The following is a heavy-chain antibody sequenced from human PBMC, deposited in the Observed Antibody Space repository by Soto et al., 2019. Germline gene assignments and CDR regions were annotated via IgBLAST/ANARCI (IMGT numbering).Heavy chain of an antibody. D-gene: IGHD4-17*01. CDR1: GFTFSGYA. Sequence: PGGSLRLCWAASGFTFSGYAMSWVRQAPGKGLEWVSAISGSGSSTYYADSVKGRFTISRDNSKNTLYLQMNSLRAEDTAVYYCAKSGDLYYFAYWGQGTLVTVSS. V-gene: IGHV3-23*01. CDR2: ISGSGSST. CDR3: AKSGDLYYFAY. J-gene: IGHJ4*02.